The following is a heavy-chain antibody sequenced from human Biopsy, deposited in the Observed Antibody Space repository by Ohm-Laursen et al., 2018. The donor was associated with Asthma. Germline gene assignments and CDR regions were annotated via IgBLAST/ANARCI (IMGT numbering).Heavy chain of an antibody. CDR3: ARRQFATSPDDY. V-gene: IGHV4-39*01. J-gene: IGHJ4*02. D-gene: IGHD5-24*01. Sequence: SDTLSLTCTVSGGSISSSSYYWGWIRQPPGKGLAWIGHIYYTGTTNYSPSLKSRATISVDRSKNQFSLKLTSVTAADTAVYYCARRQFATSPDDYWGRGTLVTVSS. CDR1: GGSISSSSYY. CDR2: IYYTGTT.